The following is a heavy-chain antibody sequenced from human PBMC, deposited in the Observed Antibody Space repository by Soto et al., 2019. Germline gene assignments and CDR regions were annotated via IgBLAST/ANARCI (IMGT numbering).Heavy chain of an antibody. D-gene: IGHD3-10*01. CDR2: IIPIFGTA. J-gene: IGHJ4*02. V-gene: IGHV1-69*01. CDR1: GGTFSSYA. CDR3: ARDRARYHGSEGRCGY. Sequence: QVQLVQSGAEVKNPGSSVKVSCKASGGTFSSYAISWVRQAPGQGLEWMGGIIPIFGTANYAQKFQGRVTITADESTSTGYMELRSLRSEDTAVYYCARDRARYHGSEGRCGYWGQGALVTVST.